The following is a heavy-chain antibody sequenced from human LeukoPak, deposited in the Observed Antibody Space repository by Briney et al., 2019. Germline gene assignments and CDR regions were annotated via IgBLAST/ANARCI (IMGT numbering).Heavy chain of an antibody. Sequence: ASVKVSCKASGYTFTVYYIHWVRQAPGQGLEWMGWINPNSGGTNYAQNFQGRVTMTRDTSIGTAYMELSRLRVDDTAVYYCARDQTGDGFDYWGQGTLVTVSS. CDR3: ARDQTGDGFDY. V-gene: IGHV1-2*02. J-gene: IGHJ4*02. D-gene: IGHD7-27*01. CDR2: INPNSGGT. CDR1: GYTFTVYY.